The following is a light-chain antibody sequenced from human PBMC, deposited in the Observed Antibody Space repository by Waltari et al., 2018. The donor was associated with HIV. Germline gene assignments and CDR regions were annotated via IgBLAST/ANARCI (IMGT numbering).Light chain of an antibody. J-gene: IGLJ1*01. V-gene: IGLV2-14*03. CDR3: SSYTSSSTPYV. CDR2: DVS. Sequence: SALTQPASVSGSPRQSIATHCTGTSSYVGGYNDLSWYQQHPGKAPKLMIYDVSNRPSGLSDRFSGSKSGNTASLTISGLQAEDEADYYCSSYTSSSTPYVFGTGTKVTVL. CDR1: SSYVGGYND.